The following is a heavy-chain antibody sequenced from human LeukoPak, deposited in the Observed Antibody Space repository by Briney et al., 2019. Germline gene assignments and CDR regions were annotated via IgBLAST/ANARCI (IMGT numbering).Heavy chain of an antibody. J-gene: IGHJ4*02. D-gene: IGHD1-26*01. CDR3: ARGLVGATDFDY. Sequence: ASVKVSCKASGYTFTSYYMHWVRQAPGQGLEWMGIINPSGGSISYAQKFQGRVTMTRDTSTSTVYMEPSSLRSEDTAVYYCARGLVGATDFDYWGQGTLVTVSS. CDR1: GYTFTSYY. V-gene: IGHV1-46*01. CDR2: INPSGGSI.